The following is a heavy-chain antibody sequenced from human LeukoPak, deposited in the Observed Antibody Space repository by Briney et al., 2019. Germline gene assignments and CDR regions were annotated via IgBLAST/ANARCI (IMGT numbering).Heavy chain of an antibody. CDR1: RFTFSSYW. CDR3: ARENYFDY. Sequence: PGGSLRLSCAASRFTFSSYWMGWVRQAPGKGREWVANIKQDGSEKYYVDSVKGRFTVSRDNAKNSLYLQMNSLRAEDTAVYYCARENYFDYWGQGTLVTVSS. J-gene: IGHJ4*02. V-gene: IGHV3-7*01. CDR2: IKQDGSEK.